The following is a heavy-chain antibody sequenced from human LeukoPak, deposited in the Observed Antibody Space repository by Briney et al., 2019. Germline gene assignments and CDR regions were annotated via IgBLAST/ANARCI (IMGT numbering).Heavy chain of an antibody. CDR3: ARAGYYGSGSYFDY. CDR1: GFTFSSYG. CDR2: IKQDGSEK. Sequence: GGSLRLSCAASGFTFSSYGMSWVRQAPGKGLEWVANIKQDGSEKHYVDSVKGRFTISRDNAKNSLYLQMNSLRAEDTAVYYCARAGYYGSGSYFDYWGQGTLVTVSS. J-gene: IGHJ4*02. D-gene: IGHD3-10*01. V-gene: IGHV3-7*01.